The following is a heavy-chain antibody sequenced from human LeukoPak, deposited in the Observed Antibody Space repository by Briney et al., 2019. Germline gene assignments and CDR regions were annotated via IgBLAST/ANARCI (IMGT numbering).Heavy chain of an antibody. CDR1: GNTSKEYW. CDR3: ARKQWLAPPPDS. CDR2: INADGSIL. D-gene: IGHD6-19*01. V-gene: IGHV3-74*03. J-gene: IGHJ4*02. Sequence: GASLRLLCRTSGNTSKEYWAYRVRQAPGNGPESVSRINADGSILTYADSVQGRFTISRDNAENTLYLQMNSLRADDTGVYYCARKQWLAPPPDSWGQGTLVTVSS.